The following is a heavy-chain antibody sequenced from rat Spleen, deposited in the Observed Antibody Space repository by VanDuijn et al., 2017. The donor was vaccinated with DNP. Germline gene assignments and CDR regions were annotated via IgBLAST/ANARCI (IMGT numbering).Heavy chain of an antibody. Sequence: QVQLKESGPGLVQPSQTLSLTCTVSGFSLTSYGVRWVRQPPGKGLEWMGRIQSDGNTDYNSVLKSRLSISRDTSKSQVFLKMNSVQTEDTAMYFCARSQGYYYDGSYYPFGYWGQGTLVTVSS. J-gene: IGHJ3*01. V-gene: IGHV2-1*01. CDR3: ARSQGYYYDGSYYPFGY. CDR1: GFSLTSYG. CDR2: IQSDGNT. D-gene: IGHD1-12*02.